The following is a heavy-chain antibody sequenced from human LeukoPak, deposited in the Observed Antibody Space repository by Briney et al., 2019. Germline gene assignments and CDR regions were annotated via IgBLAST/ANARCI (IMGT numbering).Heavy chain of an antibody. CDR1: GYTFTSYP. J-gene: IGHJ4*02. CDR2: INTNTGNP. CDR3: ARTLSGGNYVVFDDDW. Sequence: GASVKVSFKASGYTFTSYPINWVRQAPGQGLEWVGWINTNTGNPTNDQAFTRRFVFSLDTSVSTASLQISSLTAEDTAVYYCARTLSGGNYVVFDDDWGGQGTLVAVSA. D-gene: IGHD4-23*01. V-gene: IGHV7-4-1*02.